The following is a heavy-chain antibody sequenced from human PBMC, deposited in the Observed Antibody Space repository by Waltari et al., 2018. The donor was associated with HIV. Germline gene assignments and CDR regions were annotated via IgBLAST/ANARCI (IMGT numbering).Heavy chain of an antibody. CDR1: GGGFSSYT. D-gene: IGHD2-15*01. CDR2: IIPKFGAT. CDR3: ARGGCSGRTCYSKSFDL. V-gene: IGHV1-69*01. J-gene: IGHJ3*01. Sequence: QVQLVQSGAEMKMPESSVKVSCKASGGGFSSYTISWVRQAPGQGLEWMGGIIPKFGATNYAQKFQGRVTFSADESTSTVYLELTSLRSDDTAVYYCARGGCSGRTCYSKSFDLWGQGTKVTVSS.